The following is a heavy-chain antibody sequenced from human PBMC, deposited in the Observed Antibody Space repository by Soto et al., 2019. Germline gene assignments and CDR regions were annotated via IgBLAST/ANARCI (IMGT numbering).Heavy chain of an antibody. CDR1: GFTFSSYA. CDR3: ARGLGGYCSSGRYYCGMDV. J-gene: IGHJ6*02. D-gene: IGHD2-2*01. Sequence: QVQLVESGGGVVQPGRSLRLSCAASGFTFSSYAMHWVRQAPGKGLQWVAVISYDGSNKYYADSVKGRFTISRDNSENARYLQMNCLRAADSGVYYCARGLGGYCSSGRYYCGMDVWGQGTTVTVYS. V-gene: IGHV3-30-3*01. CDR2: ISYDGSNK.